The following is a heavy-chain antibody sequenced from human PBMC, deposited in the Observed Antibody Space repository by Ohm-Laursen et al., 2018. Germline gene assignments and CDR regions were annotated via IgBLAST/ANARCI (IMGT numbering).Heavy chain of an antibody. CDR2: INPNSGDT. CDR1: GYTFTDYS. D-gene: IGHD3-10*01. Sequence: ASVKVSCKTSGYTFTDYSVHWVRQAPGQGHEWMGWINPNSGDTKYAQKFQGRVTMTRDTSIYTVYMELSSLTSDDTAMYYCGKCRSGPTAYDALNIWGQGTMVTVSS. J-gene: IGHJ3*02. CDR3: GKCRSGPTAYDALNI. V-gene: IGHV1-2*02.